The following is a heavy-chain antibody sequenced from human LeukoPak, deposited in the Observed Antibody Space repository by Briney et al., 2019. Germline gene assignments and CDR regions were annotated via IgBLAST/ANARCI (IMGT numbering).Heavy chain of an antibody. CDR3: ARGDIVATMGAFDI. CDR2: TYHRSKWYN. Sequence: SQTLSLTCAISGDSVSSNSATWNWIRQSPSRGLEWLGRTYHRSKWYNDYAVSVKSRITINPDTSKNQFSLQLNSVTPEDTAVYYCARGDIVATMGAFDIWGQGTMVTVSS. V-gene: IGHV6-1*01. J-gene: IGHJ3*02. CDR1: GDSVSSNSAT. D-gene: IGHD5-12*01.